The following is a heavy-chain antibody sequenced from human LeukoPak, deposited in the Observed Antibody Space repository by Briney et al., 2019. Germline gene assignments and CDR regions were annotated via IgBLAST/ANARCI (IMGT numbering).Heavy chain of an antibody. Sequence: ASVKVSCKASGYTFTSYGISWVRQAPGQGREWMGWISAYNGNTNYAQKLQGRVTMTTDTSTRTDYMELRSLRSDDTAVYYCARDFSVSNYYDSSGYYGIFDYWGQGTLVTVSS. D-gene: IGHD3-22*01. V-gene: IGHV1-18*01. CDR3: ARDFSVSNYYDSSGYYGIFDY. J-gene: IGHJ4*02. CDR2: ISAYNGNT. CDR1: GYTFTSYG.